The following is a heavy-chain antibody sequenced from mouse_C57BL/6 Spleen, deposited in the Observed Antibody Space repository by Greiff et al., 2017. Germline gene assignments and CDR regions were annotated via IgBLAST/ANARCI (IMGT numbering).Heavy chain of an antibody. J-gene: IGHJ2*01. Sequence: QVQLKQSGAELVRPGTSVKMSCKASGYTFTNYWIGWAKQRPGHGLEWIGDIYPGGGYTNYNEKFKGKATLTADKSSSTAYMQFSSLTSEVSASDYCARYYGNFYLDDGGKGTTRTVSS. D-gene: IGHD2-1*01. CDR3: ARYYGNFYLDD. CDR1: GYTFTNYW. CDR2: IYPGGGYT. V-gene: IGHV1-63*01.